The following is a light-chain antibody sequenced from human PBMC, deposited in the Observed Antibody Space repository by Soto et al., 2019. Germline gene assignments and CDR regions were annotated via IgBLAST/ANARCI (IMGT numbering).Light chain of an antibody. V-gene: IGKV1-5*01. CDR1: QNSSVW. J-gene: IGKJ2*01. CDR3: LRYDSSSPT. CDR2: DAS. Sequence: DIQMTQSPSTLPASVGDGVTITCRASQNSSVWLAWYQQRPGKAPKFLISDASSLENGVPSRFSGSVSGTAFTLAIHSLQPDDFATYYGLRYDSSSPTFGEGTKRETK.